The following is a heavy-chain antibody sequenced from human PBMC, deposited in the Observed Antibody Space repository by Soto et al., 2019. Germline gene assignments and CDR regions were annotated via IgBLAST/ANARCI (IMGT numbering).Heavy chain of an antibody. D-gene: IGHD4-17*01. J-gene: IGHJ6*02. V-gene: IGHV3-23*01. CDR2: ISGGGGST. Sequence: EVQLLESGGGLVQPGGSLRLSCEASGFTLSSYAMTWVRQAPGRGLEWVSGISGGGGSTYYADSVKGRFTISRDNSKNTLYLQMNSLTAEDPAVYYCARATATVIRAGGLDVWGQGTTVTVSS. CDR3: ARATATVIRAGGLDV. CDR1: GFTLSSYA.